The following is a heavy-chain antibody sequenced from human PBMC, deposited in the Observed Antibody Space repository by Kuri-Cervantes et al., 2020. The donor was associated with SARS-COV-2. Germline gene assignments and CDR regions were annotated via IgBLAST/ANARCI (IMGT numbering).Heavy chain of an antibody. D-gene: IGHD3-10*01. CDR1: GFTFTDYW. J-gene: IGHJ3*01. CDR2: VRPDGNSK. Sequence: GESLKISCAASGFTFTDYWMSWVRQAPGKGLEWVGNVRPDGNSKGYVDAVKGRFTISRDNAKNSLYLQMDSLSAEDTAVYYCARDDRAGHFDVWGQGTMDTVSS. V-gene: IGHV3-7*03. CDR3: ARDDRAGHFDV.